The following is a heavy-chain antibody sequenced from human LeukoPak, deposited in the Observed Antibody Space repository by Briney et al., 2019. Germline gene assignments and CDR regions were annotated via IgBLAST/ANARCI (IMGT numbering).Heavy chain of an antibody. CDR3: ARDLPTIPKLLWFGEARDDAFDI. D-gene: IGHD3-10*01. V-gene: IGHV1-2*02. CDR2: INPTIVAP. CDR1: GYTFTGYY. Sequence: ASVKVSCKASGYTFTGYYMCWVRQAPGQGLEWMGWINPTIVAPTYAQKFQGRVTMTRDTSISTAYMELSRLRSGDTAVYYCARDLPTIPKLLWFGEARDDAFDIWGQGTMVTVSS. J-gene: IGHJ3*02.